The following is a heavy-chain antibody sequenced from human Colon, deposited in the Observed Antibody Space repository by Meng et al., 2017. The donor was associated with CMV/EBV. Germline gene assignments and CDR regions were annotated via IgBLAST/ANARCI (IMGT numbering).Heavy chain of an antibody. CDR3: AKKNGYCGSTSCYYAFDI. CDR1: ESMFSLYP. Sequence: ASESFESMFSLYPMAWVRQAPGKGLEWVSIISGNSAATFYADSVKGQFTISRDNSKRILYLQMNTLRAEDTAIYYCAKKNGYCGSTSCYYAFDIWGQGTMVTVSS. V-gene: IGHV3-23*01. D-gene: IGHD2-2*01. CDR2: ISGNSAAT. J-gene: IGHJ3*02.